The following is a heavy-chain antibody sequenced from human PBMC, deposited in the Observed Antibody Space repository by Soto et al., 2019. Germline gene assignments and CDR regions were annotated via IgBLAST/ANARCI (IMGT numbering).Heavy chain of an antibody. Sequence: EVRLLESGGGLVQPGGSLRLACAASGFTFSAYAMSWARQAPGKGLEWVSTISGDGSGTHYADSVRCRFTISRDNSKSTLFLQMESLRVEDTAIYYCDGSDFWGQGTLVTVSS. D-gene: IGHD1-26*01. J-gene: IGHJ4*02. V-gene: IGHV3-23*01. CDR2: ISGDGSGT. CDR1: GFTFSAYA. CDR3: DGSDF.